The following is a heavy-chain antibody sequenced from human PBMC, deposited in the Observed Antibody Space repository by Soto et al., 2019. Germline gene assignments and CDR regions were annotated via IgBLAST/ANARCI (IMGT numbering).Heavy chain of an antibody. CDR3: ACIFSGGYSYGFYYYGMDV. CDR2: MNPNSANT. J-gene: IGHJ6*02. V-gene: IGHV1-8*01. CDR1: GYTFTSYD. D-gene: IGHD5-18*01. Sequence: GASVKVSCKASGYTFTSYDINWVRQATGQGLEWMGWMNPNSANTGYAQKFQGRVTMTRNTSISTAYMELSSLRSEDTAVYYCACIFSGGYSYGFYYYGMDVWGQGTTVTVSS.